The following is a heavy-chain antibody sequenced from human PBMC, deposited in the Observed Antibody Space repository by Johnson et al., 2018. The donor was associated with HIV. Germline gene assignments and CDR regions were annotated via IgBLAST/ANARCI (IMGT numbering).Heavy chain of an antibody. CDR1: GFTFSNAW. CDR3: SREVYQMTAFDI. V-gene: IGHV3-15*01. CDR2: IKSKVDGGTI. Sequence: VQLVESGGGVVQPGGSLRLSCAASGFTFSNAWMSWVRQAPGKGLEWVGRIKSKVDGGTIDYAAPVKGRFSISRDDSKNTLYLQINSLKTDDTGVYYCSREVYQMTAFDIWGQGTVVTVSS. J-gene: IGHJ3*02. D-gene: IGHD2-2*01.